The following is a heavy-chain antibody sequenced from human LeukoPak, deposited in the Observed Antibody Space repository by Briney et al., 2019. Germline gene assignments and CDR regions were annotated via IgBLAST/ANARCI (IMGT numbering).Heavy chain of an antibody. CDR3: ARTTVVTSSAFDI. J-gene: IGHJ3*02. CDR1: GGSFSGYY. CDR2: INHRGST. V-gene: IGHV4-34*01. Sequence: SETLSLTCAVYGGSFSGYYWSWIRQPPGKGLEWIGEINHRGSTNYNPSLKSRATISVGTSKNQFILKVNSVTAADTAVYYCARTTVVTSSAFDIWGQGTLVTVSP. D-gene: IGHD4-23*01.